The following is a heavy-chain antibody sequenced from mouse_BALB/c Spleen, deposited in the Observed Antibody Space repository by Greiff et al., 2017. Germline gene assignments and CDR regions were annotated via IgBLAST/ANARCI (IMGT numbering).Heavy chain of an antibody. D-gene: IGHD2-14*01. Sequence: EVKVVESGGGLVQPGGSRKLSCAASGFTFSSFGMHWVRQAPEKGLEWVAYISSGSSTIYYADTVKGRFTISRDNPKNTLFLQMTSLRSEDTAMYYCARGYRYDEGYYFDYWGQGTTLTVSS. V-gene: IGHV5-17*02. J-gene: IGHJ2*01. CDR3: ARGYRYDEGYYFDY. CDR2: ISSGSSTI. CDR1: GFTFSSFG.